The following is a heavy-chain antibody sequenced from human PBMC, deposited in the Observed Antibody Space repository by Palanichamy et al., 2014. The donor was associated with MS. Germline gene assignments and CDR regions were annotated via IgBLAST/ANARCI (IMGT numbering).Heavy chain of an antibody. V-gene: IGHV3-7*01. CDR1: GFTFSSFW. CDR2: IKEDGSEK. Sequence: EVQLVESGGGLVQPGGSLRLSCAASGFTFSSFWMSWARQAPGKGLEWVANIKEDGSEKYYVDSVKGRFTISRDNAKNSLYLQMNSLRAEDTAVYYCARDPPTNGMDVWGQGTTVTVSS. J-gene: IGHJ6*02. D-gene: IGHD5-12*01. CDR3: ARDPPTNGMDV.